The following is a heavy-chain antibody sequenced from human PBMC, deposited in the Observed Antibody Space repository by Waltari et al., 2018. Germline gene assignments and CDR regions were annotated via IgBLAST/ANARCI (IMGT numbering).Heavy chain of an antibody. CDR3: ARAAAARLVAALYYYGMDV. V-gene: IGHV1-69*04. J-gene: IGHJ6*02. D-gene: IGHD6-6*01. CDR1: GGTFSSYA. Sequence: QVQLVQSGAEVKKPGSSVKVSCKASGGTFSSYAISWVRQAHGQGLEWRGRTIPLLGIANSAQKFQGRVTIPADKSTSTAYMELSSLRSEDTAVYYCARAAAARLVAALYYYGMDVWGQGTTVTVSS. CDR2: TIPLLGIA.